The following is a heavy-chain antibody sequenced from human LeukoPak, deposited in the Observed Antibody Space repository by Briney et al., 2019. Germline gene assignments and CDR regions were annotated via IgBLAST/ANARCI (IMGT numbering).Heavy chain of an antibody. J-gene: IGHJ4*02. V-gene: IGHV1-8*01. D-gene: IGHD5-18*01. CDR1: GYSFTSYD. CDR2: MNPNSGNT. Sequence: ASVKVSCKASGYSFTSYDLNWVRQATGQGLEWMGWMNPNSGNTGYAQKFQGRVTITRNTSISTAYMELSSLRSEDTAVYYCARGLGGIQLWVAMGDYWGQGTLVTVSS. CDR3: ARGLGGIQLWVAMGDY.